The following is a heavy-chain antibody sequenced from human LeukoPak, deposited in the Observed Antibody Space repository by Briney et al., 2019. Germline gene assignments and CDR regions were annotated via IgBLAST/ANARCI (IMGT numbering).Heavy chain of an antibody. V-gene: IGHV2-70*04. D-gene: IGHD3-10*01. J-gene: IGHJ6*03. CDR3: ARTYRKVVNDSERNYYYMDV. Sequence: SGPTLVNPTQTLTLTCTFSGFSLSSSGLGVSWIRQPPGKALEWLARIDWDDEELYSTSLKTRLTISKDTSKNQVVLTMTNMDPVDTATYYCARTYRKVVNDSERNYYYMDVWGRGTTVTVSS. CDR2: IDWDDEE. CDR1: GFSLSSSGLG.